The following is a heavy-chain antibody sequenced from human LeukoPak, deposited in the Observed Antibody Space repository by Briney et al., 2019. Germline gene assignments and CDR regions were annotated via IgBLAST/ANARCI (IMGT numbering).Heavy chain of an antibody. V-gene: IGHV1-18*01. Sequence: ASVKVSCKASGYTFTSYGISWVRRAPGQGLEWMGWISAYNGNTNYAQKLQGRVTMTTDTSTSTAYMELRSLRSDDTAVYYCARAGMGYFDWLLPNYYYYYGMDVWGQGTTVTVSS. CDR2: ISAYNGNT. J-gene: IGHJ6*02. CDR3: ARAGMGYFDWLLPNYYYYYGMDV. D-gene: IGHD3-9*01. CDR1: GYTFTSYG.